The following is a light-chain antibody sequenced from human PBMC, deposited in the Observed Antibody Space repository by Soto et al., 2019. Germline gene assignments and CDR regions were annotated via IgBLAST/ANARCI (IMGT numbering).Light chain of an antibody. CDR1: SSSIGSNN. Sequence: HSELKQPPSASGTPWHRVTISCSGRSSSIGSNNVNWYQQFPGTAPKLLTYSNNQRPSGVPDRFSGSKSGTSASLAISGLESFFDAASFTATWDHSLNGWVSGAG. J-gene: IGLJ3*02. CDR2: SNN. CDR3: ATWDHSLNGWV. V-gene: IGLV1-44*01.